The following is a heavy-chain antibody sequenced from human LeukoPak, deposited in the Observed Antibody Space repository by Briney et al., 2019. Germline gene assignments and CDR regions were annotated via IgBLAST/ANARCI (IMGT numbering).Heavy chain of an antibody. CDR2: INSDGTST. V-gene: IGHV3-74*01. Sequence: GGYLRLSCAASGFIFSNYWMYWVRQAPGKGLVWVSRINSDGTSTTYADSVKGRFTISRDNAKNTLYLQMSSLTAKDTAVYYCTRVRGGYYSDFWGQGTLVTVSS. D-gene: IGHD3-22*01. J-gene: IGHJ4*02. CDR1: GFIFSNYW. CDR3: TRVRGGYYSDF.